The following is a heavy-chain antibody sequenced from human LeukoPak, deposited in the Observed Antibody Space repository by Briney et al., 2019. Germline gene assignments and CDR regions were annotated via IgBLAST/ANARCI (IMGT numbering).Heavy chain of an antibody. J-gene: IGHJ5*02. V-gene: IGHV4-59*11. D-gene: IGHD3-3*01. Sequence: SETLPLTCAVSGDSFSSHYWTWIRQSPGTGLEWIGYISHIGRTNYNPSLKSRVTISIDTSKNQFSLKLRSVTAADTAVYYCARESARWYYDFWSGPGGFDPWGQGTLVTVSS. CDR1: GDSFSSHY. CDR2: ISHIGRT. CDR3: ARESARWYYDFWSGPGGFDP.